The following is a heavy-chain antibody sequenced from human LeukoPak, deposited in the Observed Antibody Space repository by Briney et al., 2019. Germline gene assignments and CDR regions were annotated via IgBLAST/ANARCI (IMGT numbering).Heavy chain of an antibody. CDR2: IKQDGSEK. Sequence: GGSLRLSCAASGFTFSSYAMSWVRQAPGKGLEWVANIKQDGSEKYYVDSVKGRFTISRDNAKNSLYLQMNSLRAEDTAVYYCARTLWFGELFNWFDPWGQGTLVTVSS. CDR3: ARTLWFGELFNWFDP. J-gene: IGHJ5*02. D-gene: IGHD3-10*01. V-gene: IGHV3-7*01. CDR1: GFTFSSYA.